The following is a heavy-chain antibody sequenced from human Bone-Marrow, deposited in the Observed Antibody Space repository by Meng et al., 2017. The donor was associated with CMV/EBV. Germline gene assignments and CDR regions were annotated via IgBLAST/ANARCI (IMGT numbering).Heavy chain of an antibody. V-gene: IGHV3-30-3*01. CDR3: ARDGGLGQYSLLDY. CDR1: GFTFSSYA. J-gene: IGHJ4*02. D-gene: IGHD5-18*01. CDR2: ISYDGSNK. Sequence: QVELVESGGGVVQPGRSLRLSCAGSGFTFSSYAMHWVRQAPGKGLEWVAVISYDGSNKYYADSVKGRFTISRDNSKNTLYLQMNSLRAEDTAVYYCARDGGLGQYSLLDYWGQGTLVTVSS.